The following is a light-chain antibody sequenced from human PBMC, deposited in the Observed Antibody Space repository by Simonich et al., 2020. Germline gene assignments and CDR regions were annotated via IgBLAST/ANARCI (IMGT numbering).Light chain of an antibody. CDR1: QSVSSN. CDR3: QQYNNWPPIT. CDR2: GAS. J-gene: IGKJ5*01. Sequence: EIVMTQSPATLSVSPGERAPLSCRASQSVSSNFAGYQQKPGQAPRLLLYGASTRATGIPARFSGSGSGPEFTLTISSLQSEDFAVYYCQQYNNWPPITFGQGTRLEIK. V-gene: IGKV3-15*01.